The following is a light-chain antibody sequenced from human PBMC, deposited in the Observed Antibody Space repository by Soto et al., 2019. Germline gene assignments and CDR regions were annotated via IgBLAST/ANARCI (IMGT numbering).Light chain of an antibody. V-gene: IGKV4-1*01. CDR1: QNLLYISNNKNY. CDR3: QQYYRTPWT. J-gene: IGKJ1*01. CDR2: WAS. Sequence: DIVMTQSPDSLAVSLGERVTINCKSSQNLLYISNNKNYLAWYQQKPGQPPELIIYWASTRESGVPDLFSGSGSGTDFTLTISSLQTEDVAVYYCQQYYRTPWTFGQGTKVEIK.